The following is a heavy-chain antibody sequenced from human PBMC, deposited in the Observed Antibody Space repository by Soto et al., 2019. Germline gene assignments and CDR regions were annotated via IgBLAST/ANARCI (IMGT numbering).Heavy chain of an antibody. V-gene: IGHV4-59*01. CDR2: IYYSGST. CDR1: GGSISSYY. Sequence: QVQLQESGPGLVKPSETLSLTCTVSGGSISSYYWSWIRQPPGKGLEWIRYIYYSGSTNYNPSLKSRVTISVDTSKNQFSLKLSSVTAADTAVYYCAALGGVIVSIDYWGQGTLVTVSS. D-gene: IGHD3-16*02. J-gene: IGHJ4*02. CDR3: AALGGVIVSIDY.